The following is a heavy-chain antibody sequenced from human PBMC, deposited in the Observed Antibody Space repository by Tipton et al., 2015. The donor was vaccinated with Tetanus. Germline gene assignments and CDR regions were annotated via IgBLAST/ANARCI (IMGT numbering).Heavy chain of an antibody. J-gene: IGHJ4*02. CDR1: GFTFSSYA. CDR2: ISSNGGST. D-gene: IGHD2-2*01. CDR3: VKSPTNSSPFWGYCSSTSCGGYFDY. Sequence: SLRLSCSASGFTFSSYAMHWVRQAPGKGLEYVSAISSNGGSTYYADSVKGRFTISRDNSKNTLYLQMSSLRAEDTAVYYCVKSPTNSSPFWGYCSSTSCGGYFDYWGQGTLVTVSS. V-gene: IGHV3-64D*08.